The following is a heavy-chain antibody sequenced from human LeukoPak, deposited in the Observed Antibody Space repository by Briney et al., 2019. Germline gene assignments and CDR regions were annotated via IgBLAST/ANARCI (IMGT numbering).Heavy chain of an antibody. CDR1: GFAFNNYV. J-gene: IGHJ4*02. CDR3: ARGSGTSRPYYLDY. CDR2: ISGSGDST. D-gene: IGHD3-10*01. Sequence: GGSLRLSCAASGFAFNNYVMTWVRQAPGKGLDWFSAISGSGDSTYYADSVKGRFTISRDSSKSTMYLQVTSLTAEDTAVYYCARGSGTSRPYYLDYWAGEPWSPSPQ. V-gene: IGHV3-23*01.